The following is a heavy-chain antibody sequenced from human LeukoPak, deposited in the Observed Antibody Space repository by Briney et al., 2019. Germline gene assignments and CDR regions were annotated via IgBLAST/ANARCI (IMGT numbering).Heavy chain of an antibody. CDR3: ATGIGREGTFRGQLDY. Sequence: ASVKVSCKVSGYTLTELSMHWVRQAPGKGLEWVGGFDPEDGETICAQKFQGRVTMTEDTSTDTAYMELSSLKSEDTAVYYCATGIGREGTFRGQLDYWGQGTLVTVSS. V-gene: IGHV1-24*01. J-gene: IGHJ4*02. CDR1: GYTLTELS. D-gene: IGHD3-16*01. CDR2: FDPEDGET.